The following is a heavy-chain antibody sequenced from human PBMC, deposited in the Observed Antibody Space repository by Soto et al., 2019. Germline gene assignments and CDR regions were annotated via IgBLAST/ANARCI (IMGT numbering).Heavy chain of an antibody. CDR3: ARDLTHGMTKTPKYYFDY. CDR1: GFTFSSYG. CDR2: IWYDGSNK. Sequence: QVQLVESGGGVVQPGRSLRLSCAASGFTFSSYGMHWVRQAPGKGLEWVAVIWYDGSNKYYADSVKGRFTISRDNSKNTLYLQMNSLRAEDTAVYYCARDLTHGMTKTPKYYFDYWGQGTLVTVSS. V-gene: IGHV3-33*01. J-gene: IGHJ4*02. D-gene: IGHD4-17*01.